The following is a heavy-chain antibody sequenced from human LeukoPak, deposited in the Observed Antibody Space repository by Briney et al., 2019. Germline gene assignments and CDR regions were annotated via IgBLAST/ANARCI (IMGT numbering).Heavy chain of an antibody. CDR3: ARSRITIFGVPDYYYMDV. CDR1: GGSISSSSYY. V-gene: IGHV4-39*01. CDR2: IYYSGST. Sequence: SETLSLTCTVSGGSISSSSYYWGWIRQPPGKGLEWIGSIYYSGSTYYNPSLKSRVTISVYTSKNQFSLKLSSVTAADTAVYYCARSRITIFGVPDYYYMDVWGKGTTVTVSS. D-gene: IGHD3-3*01. J-gene: IGHJ6*03.